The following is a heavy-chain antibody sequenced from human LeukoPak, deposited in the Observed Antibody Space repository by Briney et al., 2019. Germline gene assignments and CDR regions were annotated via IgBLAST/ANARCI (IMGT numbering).Heavy chain of an antibody. CDR3: AKVGHSSGWYDIYFDY. CDR1: GLTFSSYG. Sequence: GRSLRLSCAASGLTFSSYGMHWVRQAPGKGLEWVAVISYDGTIRNYADSVKGRFTISRDNSKNTLYLQMNSLRAEDTAVYYCAKVGHSSGWYDIYFDYWGQGTLVTVSS. J-gene: IGHJ4*02. D-gene: IGHD6-19*01. V-gene: IGHV3-30*18. CDR2: ISYDGTIR.